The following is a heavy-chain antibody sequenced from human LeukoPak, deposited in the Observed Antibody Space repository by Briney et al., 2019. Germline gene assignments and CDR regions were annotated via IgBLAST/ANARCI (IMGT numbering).Heavy chain of an antibody. V-gene: IGHV3-48*03. J-gene: IGHJ4*02. D-gene: IGHD1-26*01. Sequence: HSGGSLSLSCAASGFTFSSYEMNWVRQAPGKGLEWVSYISRSGSSIYYADSVWGRFTISRDNTKNSLYLQMNSLRAEDTAVYYCARDPSGSYYSTFDYWGQGTLVTVSS. CDR2: ISRSGSSI. CDR1: GFTFSSYE. CDR3: ARDPSGSYYSTFDY.